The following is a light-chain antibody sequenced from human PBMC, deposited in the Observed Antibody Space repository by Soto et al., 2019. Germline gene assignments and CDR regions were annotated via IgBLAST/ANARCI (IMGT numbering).Light chain of an antibody. J-gene: IGLJ3*02. Sequence: QSVLTQSPSASASLGASVKLTCTLSSGHSSYAIAWHQQQPEKGPRYLMNLNSDGSHSKGDGIPDRFSGSSSGAERYLTISSLQSEDEADYYCLTWGTGIQVFGGGTKLTVL. V-gene: IGLV4-69*01. CDR3: LTWGTGIQV. CDR2: LNSDGSH. CDR1: SGHSSYA.